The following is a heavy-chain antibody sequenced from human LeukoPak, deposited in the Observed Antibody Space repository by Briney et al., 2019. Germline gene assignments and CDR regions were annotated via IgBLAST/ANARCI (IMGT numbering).Heavy chain of an antibody. CDR1: GGSISSSSYY. CDR3: ARASVRDMVRGVITPSFDY. V-gene: IGHV4-39*07. J-gene: IGHJ4*02. D-gene: IGHD3-10*01. CDR2: IYYSGST. Sequence: SETLSLTCTVSGGSISSSSYYWGWIRQPPGKGLEWIGSIYYSGSTYYNPSLKSRVTISVDTSKNQFSLKLSSVTAADTAVYYCARASVRDMVRGVITPSFDYWGQGTLVTVSS.